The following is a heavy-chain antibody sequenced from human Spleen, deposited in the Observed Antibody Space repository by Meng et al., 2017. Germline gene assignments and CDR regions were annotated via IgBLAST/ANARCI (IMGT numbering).Heavy chain of an antibody. V-gene: IGHV1-18*01. CDR2: ISAYNGNT. J-gene: IGHJ4*02. Sequence: QVHLVQPGAEVKKPGASVTVSCKASGYTFTGNGISWVRQAPGQGLEWMGWISAYNGNTHYAQKVQGRVTVTTDTSTNTANMELRSLRSDDTGVYYCARGTPGRRYADYWGQGTLVTVSS. D-gene: IGHD3-10*01. CDR1: GYTFTGNG. CDR3: ARGTPGRRYADY.